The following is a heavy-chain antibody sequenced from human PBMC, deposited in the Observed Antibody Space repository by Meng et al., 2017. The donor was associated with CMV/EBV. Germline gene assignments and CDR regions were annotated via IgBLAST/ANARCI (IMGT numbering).Heavy chain of an antibody. CDR3: ASRITIFGVVTAFDP. V-gene: IGHV4-39*07. CDR1: GGSISSSSYD. CDR2: IYYSGST. Sequence: QLQLQESGPGLVKPSETLSLTCTVSGGSISSSSYDWGWIRQPPGKGLEWIGSIYYSGSTYYNPSLKSRVTISVDTSKNQFSLKLSSVTAADTAVYYCASRITIFGVVTAFDPWGQGTLVTVSS. J-gene: IGHJ5*02. D-gene: IGHD3-3*01.